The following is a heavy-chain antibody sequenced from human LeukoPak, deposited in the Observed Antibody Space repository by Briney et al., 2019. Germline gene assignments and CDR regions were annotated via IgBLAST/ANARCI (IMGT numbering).Heavy chain of an antibody. Sequence: GASVKVSCKASGYTFTSYAMNWVRQAPGQGLEWMGWISAYNGNTNYAQKLQGRVTMTTDTSTSTAYMELRSLRSDDTAVYYCARLVAAAGLYYYYYMDVWGKGTTVTVSS. V-gene: IGHV1-18*01. CDR1: GYTFTSYA. CDR3: ARLVAAAGLYYYYYMDV. J-gene: IGHJ6*03. CDR2: ISAYNGNT. D-gene: IGHD6-13*01.